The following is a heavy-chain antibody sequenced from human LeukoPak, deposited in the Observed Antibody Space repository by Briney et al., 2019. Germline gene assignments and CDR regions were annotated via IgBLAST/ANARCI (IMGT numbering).Heavy chain of an antibody. Sequence: PSETLSLTCAVYGGSFSGYYWSWIRQPPGKGLEWIGEVNHSGSTNYNPSLKSRVTISVDTSKNQFSLKLSSVTAADTAVYYCARESRVKITWIQLWTKGDAFDIWGQGTMVTVSS. V-gene: IGHV4-34*01. CDR3: ARESRVKITWIQLWTKGDAFDI. CDR1: GGSFSGYY. CDR2: VNHSGST. J-gene: IGHJ3*02. D-gene: IGHD5-18*01.